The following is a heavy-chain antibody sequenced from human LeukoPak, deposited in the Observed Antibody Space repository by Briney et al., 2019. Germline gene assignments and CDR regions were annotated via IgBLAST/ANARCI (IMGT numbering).Heavy chain of an antibody. D-gene: IGHD3-3*01. CDR3: AREGFPYDFWSGYLVNDY. CDR2: LSAYNGNT. V-gene: IGHV1-18*01. J-gene: IGHJ4*02. Sequence: MLSCSASGYTITSYGRSWVRQPPGQGLVWMGWLSAYNGNTNYAQKLQGRVTMTTDTSTSTAYMELRSLRSDDTAVYYCAREGFPYDFWSGYLVNDYWGQGTLVTVSS. CDR1: GYTITSYG.